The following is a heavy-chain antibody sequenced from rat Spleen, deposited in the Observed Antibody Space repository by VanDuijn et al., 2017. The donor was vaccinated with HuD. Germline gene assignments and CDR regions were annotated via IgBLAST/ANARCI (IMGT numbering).Heavy chain of an antibody. V-gene: IGHV5-29*01. J-gene: IGHJ2*01. D-gene: IGHD4-3*01. Sequence: EVQLVESGGGLVQPGRSLKLSCAASGFTFSDYYMAWVRQAPTKGLEWVATISYDGSSTYYRDSVKGRFTISRDNAKSTLYLQMDSLRSEDTATYYCARRGIRARDYFDYWGQGVMVTVSS. CDR1: GFTFSDYY. CDR2: ISYDGSST. CDR3: ARRGIRARDYFDY.